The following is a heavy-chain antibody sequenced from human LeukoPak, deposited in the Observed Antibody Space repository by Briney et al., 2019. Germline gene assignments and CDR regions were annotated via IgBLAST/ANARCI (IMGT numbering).Heavy chain of an antibody. CDR1: GGSFSGYY. CDR2: IYYSGST. V-gene: IGHV4-59*01. CDR3: ARMSSFWSGYPYGMDV. J-gene: IGHJ6*02. Sequence: SETLSLTCAVYGGSFSGYYWSWIRQPPGKGLEWIGYIYYSGSTNYNPSLKSRVTISVDTSKNQFSLKLSSVTAADTAVYYCARMSSFWSGYPYGMDVWGQGTTVTVSS. D-gene: IGHD3-3*01.